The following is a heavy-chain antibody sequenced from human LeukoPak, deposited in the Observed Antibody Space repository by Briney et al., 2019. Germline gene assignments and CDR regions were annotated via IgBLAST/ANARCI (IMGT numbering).Heavy chain of an antibody. Sequence: LAGGSLRLSCAASGFPFSSSAMSWVRQAPGKGLEWVSGISKSGYDTNNEASAKRRFANSTDNSKNTLFLQMNSLRAEDTAVYYCAKDHNPSCYLCGAFDPWGQGTLVTVSS. CDR3: AKDHNPSCYLCGAFDP. CDR2: ISKSGYDT. V-gene: IGHV3-23*01. J-gene: IGHJ5*02. CDR1: GFPFSSSA. D-gene: IGHD2-2*01.